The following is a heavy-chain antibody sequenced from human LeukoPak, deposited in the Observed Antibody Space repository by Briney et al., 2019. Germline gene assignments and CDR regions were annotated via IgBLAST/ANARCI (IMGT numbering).Heavy chain of an antibody. V-gene: IGHV3-21*01. J-gene: IGHJ6*01. CDR2: ICRKGDYI. CDR1: RFTFSSSA. Sequence: GGSLRLSCAASRFTFSSSAMTWVPQAPGKGLEWVSSICRKGDYIYYADSVKGRFTISRDNAKGSLFLQMSSLRADDTRVYYCARRPDCSGSVCYGMDVWGERTTVSVSS. CDR3: ARRPDCSGSVCYGMDV. D-gene: IGHD2-15*01.